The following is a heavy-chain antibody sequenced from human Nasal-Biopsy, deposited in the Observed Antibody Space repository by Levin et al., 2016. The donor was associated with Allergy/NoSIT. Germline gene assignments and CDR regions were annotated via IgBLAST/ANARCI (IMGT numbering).Heavy chain of an antibody. CDR3: ARDLSDYGFWTDYQASGMDV. CDR2: ISYDGDKT. Sequence: GESLKISCAASGFTFNDHGLHWVRQAPGKGLEWVAIISYDGDKTNYADSVKGRFTISRDNSRNTLYLQMSSLRPEDTAVYYCARDLSDYGFWTDYQASGMDVWGQGTTVTVSS. CDR1: GFTFNDHG. J-gene: IGHJ6*02. V-gene: IGHV3-30*03. D-gene: IGHD3-3*01.